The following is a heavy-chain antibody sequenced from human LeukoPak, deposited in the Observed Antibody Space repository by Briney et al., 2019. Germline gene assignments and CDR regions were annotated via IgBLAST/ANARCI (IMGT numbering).Heavy chain of an antibody. CDR2: MNPANGNT. Sequence: ASVKVSCKASGYTFTSYDMHWVRQATGQGLGWMGWMNPANGNTVYARKFQGRVTITRDISISTACMELSSLRSEDTAVYYCARVGCSPISCHTWFDPWGQGTLVTVSS. CDR1: GYTFTSYD. V-gene: IGHV1-8*03. CDR3: ARVGCSPISCHTWFDP. J-gene: IGHJ5*02. D-gene: IGHD2-2*01.